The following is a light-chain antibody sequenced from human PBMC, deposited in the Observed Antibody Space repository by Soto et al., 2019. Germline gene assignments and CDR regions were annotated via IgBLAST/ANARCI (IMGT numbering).Light chain of an antibody. CDR2: GAS. J-gene: IGKJ1*01. Sequence: EIVFTQFPGTLALSPGERATLSCRASQSVTSNSLAWYQQKVGRAPRVLIYGASRRATGIPARFSGSGSGTDFTLTISSLEPEDFAVYYCQQRSNWPPWTFGQGTKVDIK. V-gene: IGKV3D-20*02. CDR1: QSVTSNS. CDR3: QQRSNWPPWT.